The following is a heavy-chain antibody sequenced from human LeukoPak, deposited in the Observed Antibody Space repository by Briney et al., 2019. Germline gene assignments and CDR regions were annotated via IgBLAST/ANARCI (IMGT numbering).Heavy chain of an antibody. V-gene: IGHV3-11*06. D-gene: IGHD3-22*01. Sequence: PGGSLRLSCAASGFTFSDYYMTWIRQAPGKGLEWVSYISGSGSDTNYADSVKGRFTISRDNAKNSLYLQMNSLRAEDTAVYYCARVNPISSGFYVYWGQGTLVIVSP. CDR2: ISGSGSDT. CDR3: ARVNPISSGFYVY. CDR1: GFTFSDYY. J-gene: IGHJ4*02.